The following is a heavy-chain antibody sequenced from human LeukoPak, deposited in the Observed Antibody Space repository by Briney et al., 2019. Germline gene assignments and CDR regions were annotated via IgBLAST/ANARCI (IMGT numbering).Heavy chain of an antibody. J-gene: IGHJ3*02. CDR3: ARDGNGGYDDDFDI. CDR2: IYYSGIT. V-gene: IGHV4-59*11. Sequence: PSETLSLTCTVSGGPIRSHYWSWIRQPPGKGLEWIGYIYYSGITNYNPSLKSRVTISVDASKNQLSLKVRSVTTADTAAYYCARDGNGGYDDDFDIWGQGTMVTVYS. D-gene: IGHD5-12*01. CDR1: GGPIRSHY.